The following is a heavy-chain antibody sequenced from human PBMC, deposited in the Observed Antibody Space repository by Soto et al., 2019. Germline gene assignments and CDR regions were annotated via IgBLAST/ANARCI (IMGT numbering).Heavy chain of an antibody. J-gene: IGHJ4*02. D-gene: IGHD6-19*01. V-gene: IGHV6-1*01. CDR2: TYYRSNWPH. CDR1: GDSVSSNTAA. CDR3: ARGVAVSGFDL. Sequence: QVHLQQSGPGLVKPSQTLSLTCAISGDSVSSNTAAWNWIRSSPSRGLEWLGRTYYRSNWPHDYAVSVKSRITVNPETSKNHFSLQLNSVTPDDTAVYYCARGVAVSGFDLWGQGTLVTVSS.